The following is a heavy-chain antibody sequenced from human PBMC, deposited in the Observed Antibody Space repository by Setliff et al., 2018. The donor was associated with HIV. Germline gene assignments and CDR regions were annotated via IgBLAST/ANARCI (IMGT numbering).Heavy chain of an antibody. Sequence: SETLSLTCAVYGYSISSGYYWGWIRQPPGKGLECIGSIYHSGSTYNNPSLKSRVTIAVDTSKNQFSLKLTSVTAADTAVYYCARTLRAAAMGYFDYWGQGTLVTVSS. CDR2: IYHSGST. J-gene: IGHJ4*02. CDR3: ARTLRAAAMGYFDY. V-gene: IGHV4-38-2*01. CDR1: GYSISSGYY. D-gene: IGHD5-18*01.